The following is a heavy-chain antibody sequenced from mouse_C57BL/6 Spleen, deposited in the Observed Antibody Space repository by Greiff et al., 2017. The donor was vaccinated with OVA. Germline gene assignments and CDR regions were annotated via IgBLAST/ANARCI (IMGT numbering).Heavy chain of an antibody. CDR1: GYAFSSYW. J-gene: IGHJ3*01. CDR2: IYPGDGDT. V-gene: IGHV1-80*01. D-gene: IGHD1-1*01. Sequence: VQLKESGAELVKPGASVKISCKASGYAFSSYWMNWVKQRPGKGLEWIGQIYPGDGDTNYNGKFKGKATLTADKSSSTAYMQLSSLTSEDSAVYFCARSTTVVAPGFAYWGQGTLVTVSA. CDR3: ARSTTVVAPGFAY.